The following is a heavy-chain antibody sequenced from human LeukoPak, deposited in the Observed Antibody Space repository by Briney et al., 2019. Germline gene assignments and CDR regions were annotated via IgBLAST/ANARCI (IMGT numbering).Heavy chain of an antibody. CDR3: ERDGMVRGVIITLFYY. CDR2: INPNSGGT. Sequence: ASVKVSCKASGYTVTGYYMHLVRQAPGQGLDWMGRINPNSGGTNYAQKFQGRVTMTRDTSISTAYMELSRLRSITTAVYYCERDGMVRGVIITLFYYSGPERLVTVSS. J-gene: IGHJ4*02. CDR1: GYTVTGYY. V-gene: IGHV1-2*06. D-gene: IGHD3-10*01.